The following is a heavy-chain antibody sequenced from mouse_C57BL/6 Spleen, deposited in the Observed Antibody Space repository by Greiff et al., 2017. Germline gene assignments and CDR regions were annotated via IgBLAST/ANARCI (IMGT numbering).Heavy chain of an antibody. CDR1: GFTFSDYG. V-gene: IGHV5-17*01. CDR2: ISSGSSTI. J-gene: IGHJ1*03. Sequence: DVHLVESGGGLVKPGGSLKLSCAASGFTFSDYGMHWVRQAPEKGLEWVAYISSGSSTIYYADTVKGRFTISRDNAKNTLFLQMTSLRSEDTAMYYCARDLYYYGSSYGYFDVWGTGTTVTVSS. CDR3: ARDLYYYGSSYGYFDV. D-gene: IGHD1-1*01.